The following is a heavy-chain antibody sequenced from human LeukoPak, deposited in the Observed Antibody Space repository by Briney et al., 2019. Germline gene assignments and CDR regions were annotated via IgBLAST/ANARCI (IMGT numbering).Heavy chain of an antibody. CDR2: ISTAGDT. J-gene: IGHJ4*02. CDR1: GFTFSRRD. CDR3: ARGGRLAPVDY. D-gene: IGHD6-25*01. Sequence: PGGSLRLSCAASGFTFSRRDMHWVRQASGKGLEWVSGISTAGDTYYLDSLEGRFTISRENAKNSLYLQMNSLRTGDTAVYYCARGGRLAPVDYWGQGTLVTVSS. V-gene: IGHV3-13*01.